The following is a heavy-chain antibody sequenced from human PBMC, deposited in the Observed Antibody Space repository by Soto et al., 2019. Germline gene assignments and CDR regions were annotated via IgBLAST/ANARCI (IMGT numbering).Heavy chain of an antibody. CDR2: INPSGGST. CDR3: ARDYKKPPYDSSGYWWLQYYYHYGMDV. Sequence: ASVKVSCKASGYTFTSYYMHWVRQAPGQGLEWMGIINPSGGSTSYAQKFQGRVTMTRDTSTSTVYMELSSLRSEDTAVYYCARDYKKPPYDSSGYWWLQYYYHYGMDVWGQGTTVTVSS. J-gene: IGHJ6*02. CDR1: GYTFTSYY. D-gene: IGHD3-22*01. V-gene: IGHV1-46*01.